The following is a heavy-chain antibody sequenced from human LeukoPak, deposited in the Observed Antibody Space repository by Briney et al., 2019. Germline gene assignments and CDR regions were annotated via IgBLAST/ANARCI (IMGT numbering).Heavy chain of an antibody. Sequence: SETLSLTCAVSGGSISSGSYYWSWIRQPAGKGLEWIGRIYTSGSTNYNPSLKSRVTISVDTSKNQFSLKLSSVTAADTAVYYCARAVRGVITYFDYWGQGTLVTVSS. CDR3: ARAVRGVITYFDY. CDR1: GGSISSGSYY. D-gene: IGHD3-10*01. V-gene: IGHV4-61*02. J-gene: IGHJ4*02. CDR2: IYTSGST.